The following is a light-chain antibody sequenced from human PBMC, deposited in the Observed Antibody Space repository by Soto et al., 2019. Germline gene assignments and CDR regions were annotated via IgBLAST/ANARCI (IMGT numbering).Light chain of an antibody. Sequence: QAASVSGSPGQSITISCTGTSSDIGAYNYVSWYQQHPGKAPKLMIYDVSSRPSGVSNRFSGSKSDNTASLAISGLQAEDEADYYCSSYTSSSIVVFGGGTKLTVL. V-gene: IGLV2-14*03. CDR3: SSYTSSSIVV. CDR2: DVS. J-gene: IGLJ2*01. CDR1: SSDIGAYNY.